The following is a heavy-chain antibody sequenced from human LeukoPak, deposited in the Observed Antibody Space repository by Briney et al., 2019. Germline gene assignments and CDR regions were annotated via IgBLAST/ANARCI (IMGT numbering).Heavy chain of an antibody. CDR3: AREGYCSGENCSHRLGY. CDR2: ISSSRSTI. V-gene: IGHV3-48*04. D-gene: IGHD2-15*01. J-gene: IGHJ4*02. CDR1: GFTFSSYS. Sequence: GGSLRLSCAASGFTFSSYSMNWVRQAPGKGLEWVSYISSSRSTIFYADSVKGRFTISRDNAKNSLYLQMNSLRVEDTAVYYCAREGYCSGENCSHRLGYWGQGTLVTVSS.